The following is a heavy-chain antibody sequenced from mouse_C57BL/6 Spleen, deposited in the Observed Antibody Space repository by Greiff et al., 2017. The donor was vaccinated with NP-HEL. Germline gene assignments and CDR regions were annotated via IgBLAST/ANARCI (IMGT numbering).Heavy chain of an antibody. D-gene: IGHD1-1*01. J-gene: IGHJ1*03. CDR1: GYTFTDYY. Sequence: EVQLQQSGPELVKPGASVKISCKASGYTFTDYYMNWVKQSPGKSLEWIGDINPNNGGTSYNQKFKGKATLTVDNSSSTAYMQLRSLTSEDSAVYDGARSTVVGDWYFEGWGTATTVT. CDR3: ARSTVVGDWYFEG. V-gene: IGHV1-26*01. CDR2: INPNNGGT.